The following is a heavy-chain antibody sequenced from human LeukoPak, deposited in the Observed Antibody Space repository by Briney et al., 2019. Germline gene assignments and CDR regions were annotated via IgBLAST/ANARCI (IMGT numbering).Heavy chain of an antibody. V-gene: IGHV4-59*08. CDR3: ARHPYSESYYF. CDR1: GGSISSYY. J-gene: IGHJ4*02. Sequence: PSETLSLTCTVSGGSISSYYWSWIRQPPGKGLEWIGYIYYSGSTNYNPSLKSRVTISVDTSKNQFSLKLSSVTAADTAVYYCARHPYSESYYFWGQGTLVTVSS. D-gene: IGHD1-26*01. CDR2: IYYSGST.